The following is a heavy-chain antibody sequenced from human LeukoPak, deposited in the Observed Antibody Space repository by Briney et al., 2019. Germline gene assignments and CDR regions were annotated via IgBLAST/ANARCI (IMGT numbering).Heavy chain of an antibody. D-gene: IGHD1-26*01. Sequence: GGSLRLSCAASGFTFSSYAMHWVRQAPGKGLEWVAVISYDGSNKYYADSVKGRFTISRDNSKNTLYLQMNSLRAEDTAVYYCARVMIVGATRGAFDIWGQGTMVTVSS. J-gene: IGHJ3*02. V-gene: IGHV3-30-3*01. CDR1: GFTFSSYA. CDR2: ISYDGSNK. CDR3: ARVMIVGATRGAFDI.